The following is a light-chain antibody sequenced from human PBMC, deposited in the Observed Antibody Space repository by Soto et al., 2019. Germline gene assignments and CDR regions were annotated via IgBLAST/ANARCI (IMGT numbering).Light chain of an antibody. CDR3: EQYGSLPWT. CDR1: QSLSGNY. Sequence: EIVLTQSPGTLSLSPGERATLSCRASQSLSGNYLAWYQQKADQAPRLLIYSASSRAPGIPDRFSGSGSGTDFTLTISRLEPEDFAVYHCEQYGSLPWTFGQGTKVEI. J-gene: IGKJ1*01. V-gene: IGKV3-20*01. CDR2: SAS.